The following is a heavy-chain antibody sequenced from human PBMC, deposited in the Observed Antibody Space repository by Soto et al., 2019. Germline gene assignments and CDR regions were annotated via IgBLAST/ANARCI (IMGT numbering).Heavy chain of an antibody. CDR2: ISGSGGST. CDR3: AKDRESVVVTAIGYFDY. Sequence: QPGGSLRLSCAASGFTFSSYAMSWVRQAPGKGLEWVSAISGSGGSTYYADSVKGRFTISRDNSKNTLYLQMNSLRAEDTAVYYCAKDRESVVVTAIGYFDYWGQGTLVTVSS. D-gene: IGHD2-21*02. J-gene: IGHJ4*02. CDR1: GFTFSSYA. V-gene: IGHV3-23*01.